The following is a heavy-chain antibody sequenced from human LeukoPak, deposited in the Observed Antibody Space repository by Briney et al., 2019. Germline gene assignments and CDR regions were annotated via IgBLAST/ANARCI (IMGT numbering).Heavy chain of an antibody. CDR3: ARDRTSSSYKPDAFDL. V-gene: IGHV3-11*01. CDR1: RFNFSDYY. CDR2: ISSSGSTR. J-gene: IGHJ3*01. D-gene: IGHD2-2*01. Sequence: GGSLRLSCAASRFNFSDYYMSWIRQAPGKSLEWIAYISSSGSTRTYADSVKGRFTISRDNAKNSLYLQMNTLRAEDTAVYYCARDRTSSSYKPDAFDLWGEGTVVSVSS.